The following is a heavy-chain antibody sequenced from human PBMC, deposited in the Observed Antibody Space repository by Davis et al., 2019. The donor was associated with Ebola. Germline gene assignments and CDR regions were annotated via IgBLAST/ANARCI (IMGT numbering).Heavy chain of an antibody. V-gene: IGHV1-46*01. CDR3: ARGRRTGYYDSSGYDY. J-gene: IGHJ4*02. Sequence: ASVKVSCKASGYTFTSYYMHWVRQAPGQGLEWMGIINPSGGSTSYAQKFQGRVTMTRDTSTSTVYMELSSLRSEDTAVYYCARGRRTGYYDSSGYDYWGQGTLVTVSS. CDR2: INPSGGST. D-gene: IGHD3-22*01. CDR1: GYTFTSYY.